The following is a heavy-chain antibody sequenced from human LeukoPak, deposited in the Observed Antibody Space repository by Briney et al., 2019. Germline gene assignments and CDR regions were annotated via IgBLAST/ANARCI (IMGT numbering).Heavy chain of an antibody. J-gene: IGHJ6*02. CDR1: GYTFTSYY. CDR2: INPSGGST. CDR3: ARRVRDTWDSLHPNYYYYYGMDV. V-gene: IGHV1-46*01. Sequence: ASVKVSCKASGYTFTSYYMHWVRQAPGQGLEWMGIINPSGGSTSYAQKFQGRVTMTRDTSTSTVYMELSSLRSEDTAVYYYARRVRDTWDSLHPNYYYYYGMDVWGQGTTVTVSS. D-gene: IGHD3-10*02.